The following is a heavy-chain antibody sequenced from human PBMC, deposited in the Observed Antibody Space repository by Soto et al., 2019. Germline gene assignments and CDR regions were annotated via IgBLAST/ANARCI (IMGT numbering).Heavy chain of an antibody. V-gene: IGHV3-23*01. CDR2: ISGSGGST. CDR1: GFTFSSYA. CDR3: ARDLVGHCSSTSCYGLQASALDY. J-gene: IGHJ4*02. Sequence: GGSLRLSCAASGFTFSSYAMSWVRQAPGKGLEWVSAISGSGGSTYYADSVKGRFTISRDNAKNSLYLQMNSLRAEDTAVYYCARDLVGHCSSTSCYGLQASALDYWGQGTLVTSPQ. D-gene: IGHD2-2*01.